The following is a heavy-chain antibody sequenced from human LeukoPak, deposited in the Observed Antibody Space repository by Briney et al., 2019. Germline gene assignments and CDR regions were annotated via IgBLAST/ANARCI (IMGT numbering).Heavy chain of an antibody. CDR3: AKEVSRIAVAGNRDYFDY. CDR1: GFTFSSYS. CDR2: ISSSSTI. V-gene: IGHV3-48*01. D-gene: IGHD6-19*01. J-gene: IGHJ4*02. Sequence: GGSLRLSCAASGFTFSSYSMNWVRQAPGKGLEWVSYISSSSTIYYADSVKGRFTISGDNAKNTLYLQMNSLRAEDTAVYYCAKEVSRIAVAGNRDYFDYWGQGTLVTVSS.